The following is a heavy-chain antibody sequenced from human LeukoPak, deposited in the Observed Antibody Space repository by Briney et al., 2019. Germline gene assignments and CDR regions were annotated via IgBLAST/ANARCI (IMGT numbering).Heavy chain of an antibody. D-gene: IGHD3/OR15-3a*01. Sequence: SETLSLTCTVSGGSISTSNYYWGWIRQPPGKGLEWIGNIFYSGSTYYSPSPRSRVTISLDTSRNQFSLKLNSVTAADTAVYYCAKSNGYDLVDIWGQGTMVTVSS. CDR3: AKSNGYDLVDI. CDR2: IFYSGST. V-gene: IGHV4-39*07. J-gene: IGHJ3*02. CDR1: GGSISTSNYY.